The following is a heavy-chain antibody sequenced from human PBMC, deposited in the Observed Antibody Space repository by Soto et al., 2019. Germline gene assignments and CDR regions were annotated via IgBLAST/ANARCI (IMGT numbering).Heavy chain of an antibody. J-gene: IGHJ6*02. D-gene: IGHD6-13*01. V-gene: IGHV1-2*02. CDR1: GYTFTSDG. CDR2: INPNSGGT. Sequence: ASVKVSGTASGYTFTSDGISWVRQAPGQALEWIGWINPNSGGTNNARKFQGRVTMTRDTSTSTVYMELSALIPDDTAVYYCARSLLDEYSSSWRSAYYAMDVWGQGTTVTVSS. CDR3: ARSLLDEYSSSWRSAYYAMDV.